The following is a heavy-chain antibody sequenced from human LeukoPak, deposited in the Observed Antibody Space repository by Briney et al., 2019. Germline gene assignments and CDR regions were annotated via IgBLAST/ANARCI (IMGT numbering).Heavy chain of an antibody. CDR2: IYDDGTK. V-gene: IGHV3-66*01. Sequence: PGGSLRLSCAASGFTFSNKYMGWVRQAPGKGLEWVSVIYDDGTKYYPESVKGRFTISRDNSESTLYLQMSSLRAEDTAVYYCARLDVAYFDSWGQGTLVTVSS. J-gene: IGHJ4*02. CDR1: GFTFSNKY. CDR3: ARLDVAYFDS. D-gene: IGHD5-12*01.